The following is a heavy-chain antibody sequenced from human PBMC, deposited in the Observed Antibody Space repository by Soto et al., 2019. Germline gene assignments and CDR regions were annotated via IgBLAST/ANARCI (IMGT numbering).Heavy chain of an antibody. D-gene: IGHD6-13*01. V-gene: IGHV4-59*01. J-gene: IGHJ5*02. CDR1: GGSISSYY. Sequence: SETLSLTCTVSGGSISSYYWSWIRQPPGKGLEWIGYIYYSGSTNYNPSLKSRVTISVDTSKNQFSLKLSSVTAADTAVYYCARLRKPQYSSSWYAEWYAWFDPWGQGTLVTVSS. CDR2: IYYSGST. CDR3: ARLRKPQYSSSWYAEWYAWFDP.